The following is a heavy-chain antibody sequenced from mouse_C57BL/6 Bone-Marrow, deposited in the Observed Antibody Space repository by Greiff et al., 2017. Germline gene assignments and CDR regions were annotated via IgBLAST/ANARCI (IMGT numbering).Heavy chain of an antibody. V-gene: IGHV1-50*01. CDR1: GYTFTSYW. D-gene: IGHD1-1*01. CDR3: AIEANHYSMDY. J-gene: IGHJ4*01. Sequence: VQLQQPGAELVKPGASVKLSCKASGYTFTSYWMQWVKQRPGQGLEWIGEIDPSDSYTNSTQKFKGKATVTVDTSSSSAYMQLSSLTSEDSAVXDCAIEANHYSMDYWGQGTSVTVSS. CDR2: IDPSDSYT.